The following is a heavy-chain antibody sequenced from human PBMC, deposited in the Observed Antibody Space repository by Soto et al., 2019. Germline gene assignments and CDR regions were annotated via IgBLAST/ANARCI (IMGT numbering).Heavy chain of an antibody. V-gene: IGHV3-33*01. J-gene: IGHJ6*02. CDR2: IWYDGSNK. D-gene: IGHD3-22*01. CDR3: ARDTNYDSSGYYTFGGYGMDV. CDR1: GFTFSSYG. Sequence: LRLSCAASGFTFSSYGMHWVRQAPGKGLEWVAVIWYDGSNKYYADSVKGRFTISRDNSKNTLYLQMNSLRAEDTAVYYCARDTNYDSSGYYTFGGYGMDVWGQGTTVTVSS.